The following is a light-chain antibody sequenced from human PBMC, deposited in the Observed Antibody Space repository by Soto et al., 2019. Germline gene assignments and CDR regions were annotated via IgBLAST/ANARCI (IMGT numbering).Light chain of an antibody. CDR1: QDVSSY. CDR3: QQRRDWLT. CDR2: DAS. Sequence: ETVLTQSPATLSLSPGETAILSCRASQDVSSYLAWYQQKPGQPPRLLIYDASNRATGIPARFSGSGSGTGFTLSISSLEPEDSAVYYCQQRRDWLTFGGGTKVEIK. J-gene: IGKJ4*01. V-gene: IGKV3-11*01.